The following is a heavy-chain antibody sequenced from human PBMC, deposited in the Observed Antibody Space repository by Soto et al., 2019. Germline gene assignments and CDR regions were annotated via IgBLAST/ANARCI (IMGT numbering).Heavy chain of an antibody. V-gene: IGHV1-8*01. CDR3: ARGIKYGAYSRWFDP. Sequence: ASVKVSCKASGYTFTSYDINWVRQATGQGLENLGWMNPNSGNTAYVQKFQGRVTMTWDTSITTAYMELSSLRSEDTAVYFCARGIKYGAYSRWFDPWGQGTLVTVSS. J-gene: IGHJ5*02. CDR2: MNPNSGNT. CDR1: GYTFTSYD. D-gene: IGHD4-17*01.